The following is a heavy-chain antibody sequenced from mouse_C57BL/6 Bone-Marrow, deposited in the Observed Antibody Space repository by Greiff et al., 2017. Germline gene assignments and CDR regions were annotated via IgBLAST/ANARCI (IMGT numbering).Heavy chain of an antibody. CDR3: ARGITTVVATDYFDV. D-gene: IGHD1-1*01. V-gene: IGHV2-9-1*01. J-gene: IGHJ1*03. Sequence: VKLVESGPGLVAPSQSLSITCTVSGFSLTSYAISWVRQPPGKGLEWLGVIWTGGGTNYNSALKSRLSISKDNSKSQVFLKMNSLQTDDTARYYCARGITTVVATDYFDVWGTGTTVTVSS. CDR2: IWTGGGT. CDR1: GFSLTSYA.